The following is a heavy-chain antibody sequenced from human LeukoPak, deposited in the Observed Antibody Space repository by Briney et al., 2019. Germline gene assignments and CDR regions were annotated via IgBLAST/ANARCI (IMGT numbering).Heavy chain of an antibody. J-gene: IGHJ3*02. CDR3: AKGYYDSSGLDAFDI. CDR1: GFTFSSYG. Sequence: GGXLRLSCAASGFTFSSYGMHWVRQAPGKGLEWVAVIWYDGSNKYYADSVKGRFTISRDNSKNTLYLQMNSLRAEDTAVYYCAKGYYDSSGLDAFDIWGQGTMVTVSS. CDR2: IWYDGSNK. D-gene: IGHD3-22*01. V-gene: IGHV3-33*06.